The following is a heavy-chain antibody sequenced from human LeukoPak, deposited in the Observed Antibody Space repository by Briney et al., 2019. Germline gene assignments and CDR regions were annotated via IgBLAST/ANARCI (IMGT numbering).Heavy chain of an antibody. Sequence: ASVKVSCKASGYTFTGYYMHWVRQAPGQGLEWMGWINPNSGGTNYAQKFQGRVTMTRDTSISTAYMELSRLRSDATAVYYCARGRYYDFWSVQLSPDCFDYWGQGTLVTVSS. CDR2: INPNSGGT. CDR3: ARGRYYDFWSVQLSPDCFDY. J-gene: IGHJ4*02. V-gene: IGHV1-2*02. CDR1: GYTFTGYY. D-gene: IGHD3-3*01.